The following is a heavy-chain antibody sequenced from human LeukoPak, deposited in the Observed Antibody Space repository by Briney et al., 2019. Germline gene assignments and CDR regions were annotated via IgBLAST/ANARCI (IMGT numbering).Heavy chain of an antibody. D-gene: IGHD3-22*01. CDR1: GGSISSYY. CDR3: ARDRRHYYDSSGHIDY. J-gene: IGHJ4*02. Sequence: SETLSLTCTVSGGSISSYYWSWIRQPAGKGLEWIGRIYTSGSTNYNPSLKSRVTISVDTSKNQFSLKLSSVTAADTAVYYCARDRRHYYDSSGHIDYWGQGTLVTVSS. V-gene: IGHV4-4*07. CDR2: IYTSGST.